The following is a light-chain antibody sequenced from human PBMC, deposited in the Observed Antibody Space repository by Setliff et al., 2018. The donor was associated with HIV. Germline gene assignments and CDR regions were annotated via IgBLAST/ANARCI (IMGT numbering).Light chain of an antibody. CDR3: SSYTSGSARV. J-gene: IGLJ1*01. CDR1: SNDVGGYNY. V-gene: IGLV2-14*01. CDR2: EVS. Sequence: QSALAQPASVSGSPGQSITISCTGSSNDVGGYNYVSWYQQRPGKAPKLMISEVSNRPSGVSNRFSGSKSGNTASLTISGLQAEDGADYYCSSYTSGSARVFGTGTKVTVL.